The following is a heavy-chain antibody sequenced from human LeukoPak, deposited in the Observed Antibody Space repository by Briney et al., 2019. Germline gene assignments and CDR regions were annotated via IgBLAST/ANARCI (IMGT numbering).Heavy chain of an antibody. CDR3: ARDPWEKLWDGYYFDY. J-gene: IGHJ4*02. Sequence: PGRSLRLSCAASGFTFSSYAMQWVRQAPGKGLEWVAVISYDGSNKYYADSVKGRFTISRDNSKNTLYLQMNSLRAEDTAVYYCARDPWEKLWDGYYFDYWGQGTLVTVSS. CDR1: GFTFSSYA. D-gene: IGHD3-10*01. V-gene: IGHV3-30*04. CDR2: ISYDGSNK.